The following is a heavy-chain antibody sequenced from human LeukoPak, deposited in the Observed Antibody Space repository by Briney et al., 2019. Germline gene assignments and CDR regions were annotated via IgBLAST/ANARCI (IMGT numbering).Heavy chain of an antibody. CDR3: ARVATGNYYYYMDV. Sequence: GGSLRLSCAASGFTFSSYAMSWVRQAPGKGLEWVSAISGSGGSTYYADSVKGRFTISRDNAKNSLYLQMNSLRAEDTAVYYCARVATGNYYYYMDVWGKGTTVTISS. D-gene: IGHD5-12*01. CDR2: ISGSGGST. CDR1: GFTFSSYA. V-gene: IGHV3-23*01. J-gene: IGHJ6*03.